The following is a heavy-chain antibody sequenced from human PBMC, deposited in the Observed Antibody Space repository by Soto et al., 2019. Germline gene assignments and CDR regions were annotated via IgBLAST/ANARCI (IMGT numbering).Heavy chain of an antibody. J-gene: IGHJ6*02. CDR1: GYTFISHG. D-gene: IGHD2-15*01. Sequence: QVQLVQSGVEVKKPGASVKVSCKASGYTFISHGISWVRQAPGQGLEWIGWISGKNGNTSYAQKLQGRVTLTTDTSTSTAYMELRSLRSDDTAVYYCARVSSSIVVVPDYGMDVWGQGTTVTVSS. V-gene: IGHV1-18*04. CDR2: ISGKNGNT. CDR3: ARVSSSIVVVPDYGMDV.